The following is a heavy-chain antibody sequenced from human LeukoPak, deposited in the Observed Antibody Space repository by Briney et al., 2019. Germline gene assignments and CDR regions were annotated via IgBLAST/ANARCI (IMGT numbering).Heavy chain of an antibody. CDR2: ISSSSYI. CDR1: GFTFSSYS. Sequence: GGSLRLSCAASGFTFSSYSMNWVRQAPGKGLEWVSSISSSSYIYYADSVKGRFTISRDNAKNSVSLQMNSLRAEDTAVYYCARIFRYQLVDYYALDVWGQGTTVTVSS. J-gene: IGHJ6*02. CDR3: ARIFRYQLVDYYALDV. D-gene: IGHD2-2*01. V-gene: IGHV3-21*01.